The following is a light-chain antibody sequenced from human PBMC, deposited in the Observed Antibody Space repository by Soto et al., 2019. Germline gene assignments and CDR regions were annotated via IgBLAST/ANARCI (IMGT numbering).Light chain of an antibody. J-gene: IGLJ1*01. CDR1: SPDIGFFTY. Sequence: QSALTQPASVSGSPGQSITMSCTGTSPDIGFFTYVSWYQQFPGNAPQLIIFEVTHRPSVVSNRFSASYSCKTSSIIISGLQAEDAADYYCASYTTISAYVFGTGTKLTVL. CDR2: EVT. V-gene: IGLV2-14*01. CDR3: ASYTTISAYV.